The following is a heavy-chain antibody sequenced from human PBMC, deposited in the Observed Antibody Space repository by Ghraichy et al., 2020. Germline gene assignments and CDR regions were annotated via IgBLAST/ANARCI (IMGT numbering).Heavy chain of an antibody. CDR2: IKSKTDGGTT. Sequence: GGSLRLSCAASGFTFSNAWMSWVRQAPGKGLEWVGRIKSKTDGGTTDYAAPVKGRFTISRDDSKNTLYLQMNSLKTEDTAVYYCTTDRRAGYCGGDCYSPPEQEKEPSTAYWYFDLWGRGTLVTVSS. CDR3: TTDRRAGYCGGDCYSPPEQEKEPSTAYWYFDL. V-gene: IGHV3-15*01. CDR1: GFTFSNAW. D-gene: IGHD2-21*02. J-gene: IGHJ2*01.